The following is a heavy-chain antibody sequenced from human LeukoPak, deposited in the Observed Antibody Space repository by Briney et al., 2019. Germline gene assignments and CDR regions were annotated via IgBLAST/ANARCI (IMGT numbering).Heavy chain of an antibody. Sequence: GGSLRLSCAASGFTFSSYAMGWVRQAPGKGLEWVSSISSSSSYIYYADSVKGRLTISRDNAKNSLYLQMNSLRAEDTAVYYCARDTDWKGYYGSGSLVGYWGQGTLVTVSS. CDR1: GFTFSSYA. D-gene: IGHD3-10*01. CDR3: ARDTDWKGYYGSGSLVGY. J-gene: IGHJ4*02. CDR2: ISSSSSYI. V-gene: IGHV3-21*01.